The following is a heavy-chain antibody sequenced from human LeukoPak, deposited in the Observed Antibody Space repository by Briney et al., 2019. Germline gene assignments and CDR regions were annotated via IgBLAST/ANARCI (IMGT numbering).Heavy chain of an antibody. CDR1: GGSFSGYY. Sequence: SETLSLTCAVYGGSFSGYYWSWIRQPPGKGLEWIGEINHSGSTNYNPSLKSRVTISVDTSRNQFSLKLSSVTAADTAVYYCATGRIAAAATVYYFDYWGQGTLVTVSS. V-gene: IGHV4-34*01. CDR3: ATGRIAAAATVYYFDY. D-gene: IGHD6-13*01. J-gene: IGHJ4*02. CDR2: INHSGST.